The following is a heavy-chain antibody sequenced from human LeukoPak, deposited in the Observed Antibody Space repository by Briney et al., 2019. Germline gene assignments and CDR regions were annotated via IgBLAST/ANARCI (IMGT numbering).Heavy chain of an antibody. D-gene: IGHD2-21*02. CDR2: INPTGGST. CDR3: ARSKGVTRYYYYYYMDV. CDR1: GYTFTSYY. Sequence: ASVKVSCKASGYTFTSYYMHWVRQAPGQGLEWMGLINPTGGSTGYAQKFQGRVTMTRNTSISTAYMELSSLRSEDTAVYYCARSKGVTRYYYYYYMDVWGKGTTVTVSS. J-gene: IGHJ6*03. V-gene: IGHV1-46*01.